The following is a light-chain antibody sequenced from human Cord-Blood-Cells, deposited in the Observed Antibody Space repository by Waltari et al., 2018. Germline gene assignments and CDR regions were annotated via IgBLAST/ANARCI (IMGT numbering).Light chain of an antibody. CDR1: SSDVGGYNS. Sequence: QSALPQPRSVSGSPGQSVTIPCTGTSSDVGGYNSVSWYQQHPGKAPKLMIYDVSKRPSGVPVRFSSSTSGNTASLTIPGLQAGDEADYCCCAYAGSYTLVFGGGPKLTVL. CDR3: CAYAGSYTLV. CDR2: DVS. V-gene: IGLV2-11*01. J-gene: IGLJ3*02.